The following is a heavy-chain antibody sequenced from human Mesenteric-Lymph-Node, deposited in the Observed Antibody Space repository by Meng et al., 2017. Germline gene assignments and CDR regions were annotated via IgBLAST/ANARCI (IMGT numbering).Heavy chain of an antibody. CDR2: MNPNSGNT. CDR3: AREAGYYYYYGMDV. CDR1: GYTFTSYD. V-gene: IGHV1-8*01. J-gene: IGHJ6*02. Sequence: SVKVSCKASGYTFTSYDINWVRQATGQGLEWMGWMNPNSGNTGYAQKFQGRVTMTRNTSISTTYMKLSSLRSEDTAVYYCAREAGYYYYYGMDVWGQGTTVTVSS.